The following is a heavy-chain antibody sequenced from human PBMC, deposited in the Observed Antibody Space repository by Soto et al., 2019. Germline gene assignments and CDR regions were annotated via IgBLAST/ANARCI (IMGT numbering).Heavy chain of an antibody. CDR3: ARDLRNYDFWSGYSPTYV. D-gene: IGHD3-3*01. Sequence: ASVKVSRKASGYTFTSYDINWVRQATGQGLEWMGWMNPNSGNTGYAQKFQGRVTMTRNTSISTAYMELSSLRSEDTAVYYCARDLRNYDFWSGYSPTYVWGQGTTVTVSS. CDR1: GYTFTSYD. V-gene: IGHV1-8*01. J-gene: IGHJ6*02. CDR2: MNPNSGNT.